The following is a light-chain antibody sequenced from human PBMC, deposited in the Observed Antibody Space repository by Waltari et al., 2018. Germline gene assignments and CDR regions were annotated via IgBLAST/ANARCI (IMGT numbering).Light chain of an antibody. Sequence: QSVLTQPPSASGTPGHRVAISCSGTNSNIGNNPVSWYQQLTGTAPKLLIFINNPRPSGVPDRFSASKSGTSASLAISGLQSDDEADYYCAAWDDSLNVWVFGGGTKVTVL. CDR3: AAWDDSLNVWV. J-gene: IGLJ3*02. CDR1: NSNIGNNP. CDR2: INN. V-gene: IGLV1-44*01.